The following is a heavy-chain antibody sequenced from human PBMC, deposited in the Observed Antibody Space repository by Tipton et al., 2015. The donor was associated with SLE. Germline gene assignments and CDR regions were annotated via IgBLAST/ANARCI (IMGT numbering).Heavy chain of an antibody. CDR2: ISWNSGSI. D-gene: IGHD4-23*01. J-gene: IGHJ4*02. Sequence: SLRLSCAASGFTLDDYAMHWVRQAPGKGLEWVSGISWNSGSIGYADSVKGRFTISRDNAKNSLYLQMNSLRAEDTALYYCAKDLTPYGGNYFDYWGQGTLVTVSS. V-gene: IGHV3-9*01. CDR3: AKDLTPYGGNYFDY. CDR1: GFTLDDYA.